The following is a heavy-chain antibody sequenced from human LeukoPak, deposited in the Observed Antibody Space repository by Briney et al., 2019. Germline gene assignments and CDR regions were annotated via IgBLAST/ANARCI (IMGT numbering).Heavy chain of an antibody. D-gene: IGHD3-10*01. Sequence: GGSLRLSCAASGFTFSSYGMHWVRQPPGKGLVWVSRIRSDGSSTNYADSAKGRFTISRDNAKNTLYLQMNSLRDEDTAMYYCASVFGDYMAFDIWGQGTMVTVSS. J-gene: IGHJ3*02. CDR2: IRSDGSST. CDR1: GFTFSSYG. CDR3: ASVFGDYMAFDI. V-gene: IGHV3-74*01.